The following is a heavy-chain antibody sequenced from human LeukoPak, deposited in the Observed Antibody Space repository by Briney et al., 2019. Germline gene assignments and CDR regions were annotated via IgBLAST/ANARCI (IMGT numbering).Heavy chain of an antibody. V-gene: IGHV1-69*04. Sequence: ASVKVSCKASGGTFSSYAISWVRQAPGQGLEWMGRIIPILGIANYAQKFQGRVTITADKSTSTAYMELSSLRSEDTAVYYYARVIAAAGNNWFDPWGQGTLVTVSS. CDR1: GGTFSSYA. CDR3: ARVIAAAGNNWFDP. D-gene: IGHD6-13*01. J-gene: IGHJ5*02. CDR2: IIPILGIA.